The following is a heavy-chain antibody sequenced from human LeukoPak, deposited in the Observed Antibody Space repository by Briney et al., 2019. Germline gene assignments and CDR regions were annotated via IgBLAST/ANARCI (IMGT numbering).Heavy chain of an antibody. CDR3: AADTPVPLAQIDY. Sequence: GGSLRLSCAVSGFTFTNAWMNWVRQAPGRGLEWVGRVRAKTDNGTTKYAAPVKGRFSISRDDSKNTVYLQMNSLITEDTAIYYCAADTPVPLAQIDYWGQGALVTVSS. CDR2: VRAKTDNGTT. CDR1: GFTFTNAW. V-gene: IGHV3-15*01. J-gene: IGHJ4*02. D-gene: IGHD2/OR15-2a*01.